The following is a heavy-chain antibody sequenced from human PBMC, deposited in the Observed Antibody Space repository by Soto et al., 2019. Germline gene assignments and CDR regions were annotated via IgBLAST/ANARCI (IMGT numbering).Heavy chain of an antibody. CDR3: ARGPLVVLNYFES. CDR1: GGTFRNYP. J-gene: IGHJ4*02. Sequence: QVQLVQSGTEVKKPGSSVKVSCKASGGTFRNYPINWVRQAPGQGLEWMGSIFPLTDISDYAQNFQARLTISADKSTITDYMELSSLTSDDTAMYFCARGPLVVLNYFESWGQGTLVTVSS. V-gene: IGHV1-69*02. CDR2: IFPLTDIS.